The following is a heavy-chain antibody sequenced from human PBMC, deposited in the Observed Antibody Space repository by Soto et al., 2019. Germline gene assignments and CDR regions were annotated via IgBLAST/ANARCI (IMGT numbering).Heavy chain of an antibody. CDR1: GFTFSDYG. D-gene: IGHD6-6*01. J-gene: IGHJ4*02. V-gene: IGHV3-30*18. CDR2: VSYDGSYK. CDR3: AKEMYPRTVLDSSSPWGDY. Sequence: QVQLVESGGGVAQPGRSLRLSCAVSGFTFSDYGMHWVRQAPGKGLEWVAVVSYDGSYKYYADSVKGRFTVSRDLSGNTLFLQMYSLRLEDTAVYFCAKEMYPRTVLDSSSPWGDYWGQGTLSPSPQ.